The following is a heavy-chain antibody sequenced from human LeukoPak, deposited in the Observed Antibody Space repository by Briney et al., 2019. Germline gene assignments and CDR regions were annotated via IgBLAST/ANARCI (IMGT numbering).Heavy chain of an antibody. J-gene: IGHJ4*02. V-gene: IGHV3-30-3*01. D-gene: IGHD6-13*01. CDR3: ARGDSSSWYNDY. Sequence: GGSLRLSCAASGFTFSSYAMHWVRQAPGKGLEWVAVISYDGSNKYYADSVKGRFTISRDNSKNTLYLQMNSLRAEDTAVYYCARGDSSSWYNDYWGQGTLVTVSS. CDR1: GFTFSSYA. CDR2: ISYDGSNK.